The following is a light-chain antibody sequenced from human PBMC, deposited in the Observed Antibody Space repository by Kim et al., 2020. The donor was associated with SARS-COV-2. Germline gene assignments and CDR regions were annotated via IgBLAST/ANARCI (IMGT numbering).Light chain of an antibody. J-gene: IGLJ2*01. Sequence: SSELTQDPAVSVALGQTGRITCQGDSLRSYYATWYQQKPGQAPILVIYGKNNRPSGIPDRFSGSSSGNTAPLTITGTQAGDEADYYCNSRDSNDNVVFGGGTKLTVL. CDR3: NSRDSNDNVV. CDR2: GKN. CDR1: SLRSYY. V-gene: IGLV3-19*01.